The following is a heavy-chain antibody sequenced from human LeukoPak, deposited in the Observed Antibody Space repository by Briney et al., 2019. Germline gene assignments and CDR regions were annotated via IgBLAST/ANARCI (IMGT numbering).Heavy chain of an antibody. CDR3: TRNSLDY. V-gene: IGHV3-48*04. CDR2: INSRSSTI. J-gene: IGHJ4*02. Sequence: GGSLRLSCAASRFTFSNYGVNWVRQAPGKGLEWVSYINSRSSTIYYADSVRGRFTITRDNAENSLYLQMNSLRAEDTAVYYCTRNSLDYWGLGTLVTVSS. CDR1: RFTFSNYG.